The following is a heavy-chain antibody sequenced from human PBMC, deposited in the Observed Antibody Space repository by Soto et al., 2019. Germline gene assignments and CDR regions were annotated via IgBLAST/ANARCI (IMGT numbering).Heavy chain of an antibody. V-gene: IGHV1-24*01. CDR3: ARGSISTTDALDSYYYYYMDV. J-gene: IGHJ6*03. Sequence: ASVKVSCKVSGYTLTELSMHWVRQAPGKGLEWMGGFDPEDGETIYAQKFQGRVTMTEDTSTDTAYMELSSLRSEDTAVYYCARGSISTTDALDSYYYYYMDVWGKGTTVTVSS. CDR1: GYTLTELS. CDR2: FDPEDGET. D-gene: IGHD4-17*01.